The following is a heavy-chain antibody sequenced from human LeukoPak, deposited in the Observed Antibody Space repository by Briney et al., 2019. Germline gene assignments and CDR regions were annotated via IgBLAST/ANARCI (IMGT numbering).Heavy chain of an antibody. CDR3: AREYCSSTSCYWNWFDP. V-gene: IGHV3-48*01. CDR2: ISSSSSTI. D-gene: IGHD2-2*01. CDR1: GFTFSSYS. Sequence: GGSLRLSCAAPGFTFSSYSMNWVRQAPGKGLEWVSYISSSSSTIYYADSVKGRFTISRDNAKNSLYLQMNSLKAEDTAVYYCAREYCSSTSCYWNWFDPWGQGTLVTVSS. J-gene: IGHJ5*02.